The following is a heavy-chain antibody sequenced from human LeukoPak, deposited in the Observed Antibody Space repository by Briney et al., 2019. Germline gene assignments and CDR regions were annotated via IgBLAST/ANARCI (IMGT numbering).Heavy chain of an antibody. D-gene: IGHD2-15*01. V-gene: IGHV3-23*01. CDR2: ISGSGGST. CDR1: GFTFSSYA. Sequence: PGGSLRLSCAASGFTFSSYAMSWVRQAPGKGLEWVSAISGSGGSTYYADSVKGRFTISRDNSKNTLYLQMNSLRAEDTVVYYCAKDRPYYRVAATFDYWGQGTLVTVSS. CDR3: AKDRPYYRVAATFDY. J-gene: IGHJ4*02.